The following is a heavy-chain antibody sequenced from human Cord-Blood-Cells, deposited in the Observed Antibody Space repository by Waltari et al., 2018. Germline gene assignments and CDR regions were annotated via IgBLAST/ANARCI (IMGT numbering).Heavy chain of an antibody. CDR3: AREWFREYFDY. D-gene: IGHD3-10*01. V-gene: IGHV3-33*01. CDR2: IWYDGSNK. CDR1: GFTFSSYG. Sequence: QVQLVESGGGVVQPGRSLRLSCAASGFTFSSYGMHWVRQAPGNGLEWVAVIWYDGSNKYYADSVKGRFTISRDNSKNTLYLQMNSLRAEDTAVYYCAREWFREYFDYWGQGTLVTVSS. J-gene: IGHJ4*02.